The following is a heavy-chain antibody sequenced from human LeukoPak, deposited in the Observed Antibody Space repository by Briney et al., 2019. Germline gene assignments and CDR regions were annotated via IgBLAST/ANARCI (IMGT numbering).Heavy chain of an antibody. D-gene: IGHD6-19*01. CDR2: INPGDGST. CDR3: ARGGITVAAIGDY. V-gene: IGHV1-46*01. Sequence: ASVKVSCKASGYAFTTFYMHWVRQVPGQGLEWMGVINPGDGSTIYAQKFQARVTMTRDTSAATVYMELSSLRSEDTAIYYCARGGITVAAIGDYWGQGTLVTVSA. J-gene: IGHJ4*02. CDR1: GYAFTTFY.